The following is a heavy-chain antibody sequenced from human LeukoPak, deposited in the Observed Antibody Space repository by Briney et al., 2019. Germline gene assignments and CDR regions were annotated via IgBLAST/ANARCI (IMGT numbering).Heavy chain of an antibody. D-gene: IGHD3-10*01. CDR2: ISWNSGSI. CDR1: GFTFSSYA. J-gene: IGHJ4*02. V-gene: IGHV3-9*01. CDR3: AKNYYGSGSSSYAFDY. Sequence: GGSLRLSCAASGFTFSSYAMSWVRQAPGKGLEWVSGISWNSGSIGYADSVKGRFTISRDNAKNSLYLQMNSLRAEDTALYYCAKNYYGSGSSSYAFDYWGQGTLVTVSS.